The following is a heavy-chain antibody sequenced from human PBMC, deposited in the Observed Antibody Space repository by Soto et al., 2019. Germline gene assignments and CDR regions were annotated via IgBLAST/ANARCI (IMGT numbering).Heavy chain of an antibody. Sequence: SQTLSLTCAISGDSVSSNSAAWNWIRQSPSRGLEWLGRTYYRSKWYNDYAVSVKSRITINPDTSKNQFSLQLNSVTPEDTAVYYCARGTMSIAVAGTHGMDVWGQGTTVTVSS. CDR1: GDSVSSNSAA. CDR3: ARGTMSIAVAGTHGMDV. CDR2: TYYRSKWYN. D-gene: IGHD6-19*01. V-gene: IGHV6-1*01. J-gene: IGHJ6*02.